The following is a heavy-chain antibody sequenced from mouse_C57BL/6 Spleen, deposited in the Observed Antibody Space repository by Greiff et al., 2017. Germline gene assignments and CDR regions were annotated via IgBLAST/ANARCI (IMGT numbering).Heavy chain of an antibody. CDR2: IHPNSGST. J-gene: IGHJ2*01. V-gene: IGHV1-64*01. Sequence: QVQLQQPGAELVKPGASVKLSCKASGYTFTSYWMHWVKQRPGQGLEWIGMIHPNSGSTNYNEKFKSKATLTVDKSASTAYMQLSSLTSEDSAVYYCAELARGNYFDYWGQGTTLTVSS. CDR1: GYTFTSYW. CDR3: AELARGNYFDY. D-gene: IGHD3-1*01.